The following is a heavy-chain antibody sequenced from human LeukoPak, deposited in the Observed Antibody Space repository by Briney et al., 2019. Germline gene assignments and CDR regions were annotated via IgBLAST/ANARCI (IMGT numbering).Heavy chain of an antibody. D-gene: IGHD3-9*01. V-gene: IGHV4-59*08. J-gene: IGHJ4*02. CDR2: IYYSGSA. CDR1: GGSIRTFY. CDR3: AGTYYDILGGDY. Sequence: SETLSLTCTVSGGSIRTFYWTWIRQPPGEGLEWIGYIYYSGSAKYNPSLESRVTISVDASKNQFSLKLSSVTAADTAVYYCAGTYYDILGGDYWGQGTLVTVSS.